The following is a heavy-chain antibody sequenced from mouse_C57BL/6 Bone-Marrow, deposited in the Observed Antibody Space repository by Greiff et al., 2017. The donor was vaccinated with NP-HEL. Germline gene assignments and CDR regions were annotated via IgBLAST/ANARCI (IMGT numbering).Heavy chain of an antibody. V-gene: IGHV1-15*01. Sequence: VKVVESGAELVRPGASVTLSCKASGYTFTDYEMHWVKQTPVHGLEWIGAIDPETGGTAYNQKFKGKAILTADKSSSTAYMELRSLTSEDSAVYYCTSDYYSFDYWGQGTTLTVSS. J-gene: IGHJ2*01. CDR1: GYTFTDYE. CDR3: TSDYYSFDY. D-gene: IGHD1-1*02. CDR2: IDPETGGT.